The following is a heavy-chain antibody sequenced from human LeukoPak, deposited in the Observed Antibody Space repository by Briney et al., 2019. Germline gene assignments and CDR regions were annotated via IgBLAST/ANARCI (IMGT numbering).Heavy chain of an antibody. D-gene: IGHD6-13*01. V-gene: IGHV1-8*02. CDR1: GYTFTSYY. Sequence: GASVKVSCKASGYTFTSYYMHWVRQATGQGLEWMGWMNPNSGNTGYAQKFQGRVTMTRNTSISTAYMELSSLRSEDTAVYYCARGTAGIAAAGTFLWGYYYYGMDVWGQGTTVTVSS. CDR3: ARGTAGIAAAGTFLWGYYYYGMDV. CDR2: MNPNSGNT. J-gene: IGHJ6*02.